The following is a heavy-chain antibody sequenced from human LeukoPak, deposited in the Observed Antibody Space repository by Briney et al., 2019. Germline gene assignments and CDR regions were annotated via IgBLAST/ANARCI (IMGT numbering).Heavy chain of an antibody. D-gene: IGHD2-15*01. V-gene: IGHV4-30-2*01. J-gene: IGHJ4*02. CDR1: GGCISSGGYS. CDR2: IYHSGST. CDR3: ARGLGYCSGGSCYSVFRFGY. Sequence: SETLSLTCAVSGGCISSGGYSWSWIRQPPGKGLEWIGYIYHSGSTYYNPSLKSRVTISVDRSKNQFSLKLSSVTAADTAVYYCARGLGYCSGGSCYSVFRFGYWGQGTLVTVSS.